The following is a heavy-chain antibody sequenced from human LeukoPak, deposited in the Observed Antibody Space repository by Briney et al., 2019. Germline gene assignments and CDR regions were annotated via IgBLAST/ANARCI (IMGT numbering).Heavy chain of an antibody. CDR2: ISWNSGSI. CDR3: ARDRFGTQQFDP. Sequence: PGGSLRLSCAASGFTFDDYAMHWVRQAPGKGLEWVSGISWNSGSIGYADSVKGRFTISRDNAKNTLYLQMNSLRAEDTAVYYCARDRFGTQQFDPWGQGTLVTVSS. V-gene: IGHV3-9*01. J-gene: IGHJ5*02. CDR1: GFTFDDYA. D-gene: IGHD3-16*01.